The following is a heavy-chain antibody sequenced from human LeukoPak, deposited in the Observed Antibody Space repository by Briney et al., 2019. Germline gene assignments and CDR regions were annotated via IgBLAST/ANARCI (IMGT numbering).Heavy chain of an antibody. CDR1: GGSFSGYY. V-gene: IGHV4-34*10. D-gene: IGHD6-19*01. CDR3: ARVSRGWNYVDY. Sequence: SETLSLTCAVYGGSFSGYYWSWIRQPPGKGLEWIGEIHHSGSTYYNPSLKSRITMSVDTSKNQFSLKLSSVTAADTAVYYCARVSRGWNYVDYWGQGTLVTVSS. CDR2: IHHSGST. J-gene: IGHJ4*02.